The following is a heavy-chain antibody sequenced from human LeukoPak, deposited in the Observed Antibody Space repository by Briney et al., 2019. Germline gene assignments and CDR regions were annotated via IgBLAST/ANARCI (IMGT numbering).Heavy chain of an antibody. V-gene: IGHV3-30*02. CDR2: VLYDGSLK. CDR1: GFTFSRCD. CDR3: AKRSMVRGVQFDAFDL. Sequence: GGSLRLSCAASGFTFSRCDMHWVRQAPGKGLEWVAFVLYDGSLKYYADSVRGRVTISRDNSKNTLYLQMNSLRAEDTAVYYCAKRSMVRGVQFDAFDLWGQGTIVPVSS. J-gene: IGHJ3*01. D-gene: IGHD3-10*01.